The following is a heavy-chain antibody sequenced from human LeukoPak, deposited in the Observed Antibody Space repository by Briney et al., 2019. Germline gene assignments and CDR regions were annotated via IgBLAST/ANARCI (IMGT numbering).Heavy chain of an antibody. Sequence: EASVKVSCKASGSTFTTYAITWVRQAPGQGLEWMGGIIPIFGTANYAQKFQGRVTITADVSTSTAYMELSSLRFDDTAVYYCARDLVDGVGAPGAYWGQGALVTVSS. V-gene: IGHV1-69*13. CDR2: IIPIFGTA. J-gene: IGHJ4*02. CDR3: ARDLVDGVGAPGAY. CDR1: GSTFTTYA. D-gene: IGHD1-26*01.